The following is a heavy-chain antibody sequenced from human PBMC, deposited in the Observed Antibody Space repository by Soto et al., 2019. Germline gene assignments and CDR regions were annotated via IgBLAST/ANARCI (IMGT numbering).Heavy chain of an antibody. Sequence: EVQLLESGGGLVQPGGSLRLSCAASGFTFSSYAMSWVRQAPGKGLEWVSAISGSGGSTYYADSVKGRFTISRDNSKNTLYLQMYSLRAEDTAVYYCAKLKGWFGEIDYWGQGTLVTVSS. CDR3: AKLKGWFGEIDY. CDR2: ISGSGGST. J-gene: IGHJ4*02. D-gene: IGHD3-10*01. CDR1: GFTFSSYA. V-gene: IGHV3-23*01.